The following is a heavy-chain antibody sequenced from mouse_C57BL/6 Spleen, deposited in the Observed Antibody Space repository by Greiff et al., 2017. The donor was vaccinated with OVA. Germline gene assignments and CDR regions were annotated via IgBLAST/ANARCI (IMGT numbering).Heavy chain of an antibody. V-gene: IGHV6-6*01. CDR3: TRRDGYYLYYFDY. D-gene: IGHD2-3*01. CDR1: GFTFSDAW. J-gene: IGHJ2*01. CDR2: IRNKANNHAT. Sequence: EVQVVESGGGLVQPGGSMKLSCAASGFTFSDAWMDWVRQSPEQGLEWVAEIRNKANNHATYYAESVKGRFTISRDESKSSVYLQMNSLRAEDTGIYYCTRRDGYYLYYFDYWGQGTTLTVSS.